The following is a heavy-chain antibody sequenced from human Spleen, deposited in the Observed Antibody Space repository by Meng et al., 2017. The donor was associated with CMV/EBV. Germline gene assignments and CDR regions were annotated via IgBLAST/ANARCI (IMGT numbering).Heavy chain of an antibody. V-gene: IGHV1-69*02. D-gene: IGHD6-6*01. CDR3: AVCSSYQYGLDV. CDR2: IIPILGLA. J-gene: IGHJ6*02. Sequence: SVKVSCKASGGTFRSHTFNWVRQAPGQGLEWMGRIIPILGLANYTQKFQGRVTITAGESTDSAHMELNSLRSDDTAVYYCAVCSSYQYGLDVWGQGTTVTVSS. CDR1: GGTFRSHT.